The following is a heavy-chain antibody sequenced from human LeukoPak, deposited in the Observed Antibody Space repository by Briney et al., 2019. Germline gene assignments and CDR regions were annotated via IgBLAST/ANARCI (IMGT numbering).Heavy chain of an antibody. V-gene: IGHV4-61*02. CDR2: IYTSGST. D-gene: IGHD3-22*01. CDR3: AVASASSGYYQPSIDY. Sequence: SQTLSLTCTVSGGSISSGSYYWSWIRQPAGKGLEWIGRIYTSGSTNYNPSLKSRVTISVDTSKNQFSLKLSSVTAADTAVYYCAVASASSGYYQPSIDYWGQGTLVTVSS. J-gene: IGHJ4*02. CDR1: GGSISSGSYY.